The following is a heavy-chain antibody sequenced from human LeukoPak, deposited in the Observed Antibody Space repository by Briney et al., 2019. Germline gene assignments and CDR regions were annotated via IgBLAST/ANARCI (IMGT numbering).Heavy chain of an antibody. CDR2: IIPIFGTA. CDR3: ARVYYYDSEFDP. D-gene: IGHD3-22*01. V-gene: IGHV1-69*06. Sequence: SVKVSCKASGGTFSSYAISWVRQAPGQGLEWMGGIIPIFGTANYAQKFQGRVTITADKSTSTAYMELSSLRSEDTAVYYCARVYYYDSEFDPWGQGTLVTVSS. J-gene: IGHJ5*02. CDR1: GGTFSSYA.